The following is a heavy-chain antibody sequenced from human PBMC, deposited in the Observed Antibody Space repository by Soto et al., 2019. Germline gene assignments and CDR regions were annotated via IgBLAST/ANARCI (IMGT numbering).Heavy chain of an antibody. CDR2: IRSKANSYAT. J-gene: IGHJ6*02. D-gene: IGHD1-7*01. Sequence: GSLRLSCAASGFTFSGSAMHWVRQASGKGLEWVGRIRSKANSYATAYAASVKGRFTISRDDSKNTAYLQMNSLKTEDTAVYYCTRVGQGDNWNYGPYSYYYGMDVWGQGTTVTVSS. V-gene: IGHV3-73*01. CDR1: GFTFSGSA. CDR3: TRVGQGDNWNYGPYSYYYGMDV.